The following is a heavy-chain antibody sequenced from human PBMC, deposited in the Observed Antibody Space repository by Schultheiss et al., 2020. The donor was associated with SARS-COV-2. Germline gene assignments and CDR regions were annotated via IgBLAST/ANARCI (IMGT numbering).Heavy chain of an antibody. CDR3: ARGPIVATSRGEFFY. CDR2: MNPNSGGT. D-gene: IGHD5-12*01. CDR1: GYTFTGYY. Sequence: ASVKVSCKASGYTFTGYYMHWVRQAPGQGLEWMGRMNPNSGGTDYAQKFQGRVTMTRDTSITTAYMELSRLRFDDTAVYYCARGPIVATSRGEFFYWGQGTLVTVSS. V-gene: IGHV1-2*06. J-gene: IGHJ4*02.